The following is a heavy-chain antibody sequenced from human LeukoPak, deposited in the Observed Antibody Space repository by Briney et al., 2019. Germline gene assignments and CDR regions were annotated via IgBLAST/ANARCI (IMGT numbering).Heavy chain of an antibody. Sequence: SETLSLTCTVSGGSISSYYWSWIRQPPGKGLEWIGYIYYSGSTNYNPSLKSRVTMSVDTSKNQFSLKLSSVTAADTAVYYCAREVHGATLNHYWYFDLWGRGTLVTVSS. D-gene: IGHD1-26*01. V-gene: IGHV4-59*01. CDR1: GGSISSYY. J-gene: IGHJ2*01. CDR2: IYYSGST. CDR3: AREVHGATLNHYWYFDL.